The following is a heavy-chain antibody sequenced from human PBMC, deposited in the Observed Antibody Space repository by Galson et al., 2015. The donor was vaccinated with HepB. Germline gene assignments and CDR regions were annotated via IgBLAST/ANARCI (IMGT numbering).Heavy chain of an antibody. CDR1: GFPFNNAW. J-gene: IGHJ5*02. Sequence: SLRLSCAASGFPFNNAWMTWVRQAPGMGLEWVGRIKSKTDGETTDYAAPVKGRFTISRDDSRNRLYLQMNSLKTEDTAVYYCTTDVSYSTYWSWLDPWGQGTQVTVSS. V-gene: IGHV3-15*01. D-gene: IGHD2-8*02. CDR2: IKSKTDGETT. CDR3: TTDVSYSTYWSWLDP.